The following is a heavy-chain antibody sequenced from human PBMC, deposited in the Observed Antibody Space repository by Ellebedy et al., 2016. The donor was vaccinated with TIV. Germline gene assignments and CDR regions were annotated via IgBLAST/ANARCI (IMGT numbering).Heavy chain of an antibody. CDR1: GDSVSSNSAA. V-gene: IGHV6-1*01. D-gene: IGHD4-17*01. Sequence: SQTLSLTCXISGDSVSSNSAAWNWIRQSPSRGLEWLGRTYYRSQWYNDYAVSVKSRININPDTSKNQFSLQLNSVTPEYTAVYYCVREITVTYNYYGMDVWGQGTTVTVSS. J-gene: IGHJ6*02. CDR3: VREITVTYNYYGMDV. CDR2: TYYRSQWYN.